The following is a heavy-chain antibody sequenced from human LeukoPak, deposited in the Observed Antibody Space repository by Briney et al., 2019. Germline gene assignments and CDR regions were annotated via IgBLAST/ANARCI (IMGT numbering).Heavy chain of an antibody. V-gene: IGHV3-33*06. J-gene: IGHJ4*02. CDR2: IWNDGSNK. Sequence: PGRSLRLSCAASGFTISSYGMHWVRQAPGKGLEWVAVIWNDGSNKYYADTVKGRFTISRDNSKNTLYLQMNSLRAEDTAVYYCAKSSGYPYYFDYWGQGTLVTVSS. D-gene: IGHD3-22*01. CDR3: AKSSGYPYYFDY. CDR1: GFTISSYG.